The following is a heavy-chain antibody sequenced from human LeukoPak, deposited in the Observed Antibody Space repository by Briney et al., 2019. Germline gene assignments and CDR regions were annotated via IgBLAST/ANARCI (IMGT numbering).Heavy chain of an antibody. CDR3: ARGVNSQGTAMVLFDS. J-gene: IGHJ4*02. Sequence: GASVKVSCKASGYTFTNHDINWVRQASGQGLEWMEWMNPKSGNTGYLQKFQGRVTMTRDTSMSTAFMELSSLTSEDTAVYYCARGVNSQGTAMVLFDSWGQGSLDTVSA. V-gene: IGHV1-8*01. CDR1: GYTFTNHD. CDR2: MNPKSGNT. D-gene: IGHD5-18*01.